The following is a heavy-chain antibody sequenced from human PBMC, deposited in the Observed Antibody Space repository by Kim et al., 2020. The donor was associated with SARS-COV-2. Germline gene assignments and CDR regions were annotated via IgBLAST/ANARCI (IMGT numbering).Heavy chain of an antibody. D-gene: IGHD6-6*01. J-gene: IGHJ5*02. Sequence: IYPQKFQDRVIMTTDISTDTAYMELSSLRSDDTAVYYCATGAARLSDWFDPWGQGTLVTVSS. V-gene: IGHV1-24*01. CDR3: ATGAARLSDWFDP.